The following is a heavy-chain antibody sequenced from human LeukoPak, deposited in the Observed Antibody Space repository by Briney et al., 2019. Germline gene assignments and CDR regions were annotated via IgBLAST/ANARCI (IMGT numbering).Heavy chain of an antibody. CDR2: MNPNTGTT. V-gene: IGHV1-2*02. J-gene: IGHJ5*02. D-gene: IGHD1-26*01. CDR1: GYTFNGYY. Sequence: ASVKVSCKASGYTFNGYYIHWLLQAPGQGLEWVGGMNPNTGTTKYGQTLQGRVIMTRDTSISTAYMEVSRLRSDDTAVYYCARRIVTPTTKWFDAWGQGTLVTVSS. CDR3: ARRIVTPTTKWFDA.